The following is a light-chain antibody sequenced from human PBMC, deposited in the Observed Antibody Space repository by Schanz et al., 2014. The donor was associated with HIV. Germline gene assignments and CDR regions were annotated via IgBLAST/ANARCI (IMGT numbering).Light chain of an antibody. CDR1: SSNIGTHYD. J-gene: IGLJ2*01. CDR2: GNI. Sequence: QSVLTQPPSVSGAPGQRVTISCTGSSSNIGTHYDVHWYQQLPGTAPKLLIYGNINRPSGVPDRISGSRSATSASLAITGLQAEDEADYYCSSYTSSSTLVFGGGTKLTVL. CDR3: SSYTSSSTLV. V-gene: IGLV1-40*01.